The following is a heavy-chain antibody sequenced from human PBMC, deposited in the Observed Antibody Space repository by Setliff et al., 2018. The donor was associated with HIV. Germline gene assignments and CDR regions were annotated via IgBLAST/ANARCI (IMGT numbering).Heavy chain of an antibody. Sequence: PSETLSLTCAVYGGAFSGYYWSWVRQPPGKGLEWIGETNHSGSTNCNPSLKSRVSISVDTSKNQFALKLTSVTAADTAVYYCARDWSRDGYYFWGVWGKGTTVTVSS. CDR1: GGAFSGYY. J-gene: IGHJ6*04. CDR2: TNHSGST. CDR3: ARDWSRDGYYFWGV. V-gene: IGHV4-34*01. D-gene: IGHD3-3*01.